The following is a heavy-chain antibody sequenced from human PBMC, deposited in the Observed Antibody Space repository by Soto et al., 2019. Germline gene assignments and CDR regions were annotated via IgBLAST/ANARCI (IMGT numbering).Heavy chain of an antibody. Sequence: GGSLRLSCAASGFTFISYGIHCFRQSPVKWLEWVAVISYDGSNKYYADSVKGRFTISRDNSKNTLYLQMNSLRAEDTAVYYCAKDLASGTYFGYYYYGMDVWGQGTTVTVSS. CDR2: ISYDGSNK. CDR1: GFTFISYG. J-gene: IGHJ6*02. D-gene: IGHD1-26*01. V-gene: IGHV3-30*18. CDR3: AKDLASGTYFGYYYYGMDV.